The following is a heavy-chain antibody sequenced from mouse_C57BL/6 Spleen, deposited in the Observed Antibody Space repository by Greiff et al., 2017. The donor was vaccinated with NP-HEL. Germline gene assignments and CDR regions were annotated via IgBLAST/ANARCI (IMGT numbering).Heavy chain of an antibody. J-gene: IGHJ3*01. V-gene: IGHV1-42*01. CDR1: GYSFTGYY. CDR3: AHYGSGYWFAY. CDR2: INPSTGGT. D-gene: IGHD1-1*01. Sequence: VQLQQSGPELVKPGASVKISCKASGYSFTGYYMNWVKQSPEKSLEWIGEINPSTGGTTYNQKFKAKATLTVDKSSSTAYMQRKSLTSEDSAVYYCAHYGSGYWFAYWGQGTLVTVSA.